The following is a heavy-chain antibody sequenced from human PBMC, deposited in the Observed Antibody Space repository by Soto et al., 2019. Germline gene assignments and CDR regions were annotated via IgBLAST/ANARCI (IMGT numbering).Heavy chain of an antibody. CDR2: ISSSGNYI. D-gene: IGHD5-12*01. Sequence: PGGSLRLSCAASGFTFSSYAMSWVRQAPGKGLEWVSTISSSGNYIYYADSVKGRFTISRDNAKNSLYLQMNSLRAEDTAVYYCASLLGPYSGYDLMEVFDYWGQGTLVTVSS. CDR1: GFTFSSYA. CDR3: ASLLGPYSGYDLMEVFDY. J-gene: IGHJ4*02. V-gene: IGHV3-21*01.